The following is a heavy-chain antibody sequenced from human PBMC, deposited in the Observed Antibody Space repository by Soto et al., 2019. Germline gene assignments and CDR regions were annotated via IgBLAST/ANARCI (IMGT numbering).Heavy chain of an antibody. D-gene: IGHD5-18*01. J-gene: IGHJ5*02. CDR2: ISGSGVST. CDR1: GFTFSNYA. V-gene: IGHV3-23*01. CDR3: AKVMVKNWFDP. Sequence: GGSLRLSCAASGFTFSNYAMFWVRQAPGKGLEWVSVISGSGVSTYYADSVKGRFTISRDNSKNTLYLQMSSLRAEDTAVYYCAKVMVKNWFDPWGQGTLVTSPQ.